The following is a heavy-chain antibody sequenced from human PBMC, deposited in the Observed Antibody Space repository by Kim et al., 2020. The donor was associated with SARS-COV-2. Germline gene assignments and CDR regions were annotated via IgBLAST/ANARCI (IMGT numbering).Heavy chain of an antibody. CDR3: ARDDYDILTGYLNLYYYYGMDV. CDR2: ISAYNGNT. CDR1: GYTFTSYG. D-gene: IGHD3-9*01. J-gene: IGHJ6*02. V-gene: IGHV1-18*04. Sequence: ASVKVSCKASGYTFTSYGISWVRQAPGQGLEWMGWISAYNGNTNYAQKLQGRVTMTTDTSTSTAYMELRSLRSDDTAVYYCARDDYDILTGYLNLYYYYGMDVWGQGTTVTVSS.